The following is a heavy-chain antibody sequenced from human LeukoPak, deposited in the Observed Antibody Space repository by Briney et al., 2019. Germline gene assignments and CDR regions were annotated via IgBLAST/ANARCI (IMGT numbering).Heavy chain of an antibody. CDR2: IKSKTDGGTT. Sequence: GGSLRLSCAASGFTVSNAWVSWVRQAPGKGLEWVGRIKSKTDGGTTDYAAPVKGRFTISRDDSKNTLYLQMNSLKTEDSAVYYCTTRITIFGVVLGAWGQGTLVTVSS. D-gene: IGHD3-3*01. V-gene: IGHV3-15*01. CDR1: GFTVSNAW. CDR3: TTRITIFGVVLGA. J-gene: IGHJ5*02.